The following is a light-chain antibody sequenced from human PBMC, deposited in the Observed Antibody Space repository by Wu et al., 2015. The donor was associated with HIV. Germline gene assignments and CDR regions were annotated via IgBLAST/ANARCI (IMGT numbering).Light chain of an antibody. J-gene: IGKJ2*01. CDR3: QEYSSYSRYT. CDR2: EAS. V-gene: IGKV1-5*03. Sequence: PGEAPKLLISEASRLESGVPSRFSGSGSGTQFSLTISSLQPADIATYYCQEYSSYSRYTFGQGTKLEI.